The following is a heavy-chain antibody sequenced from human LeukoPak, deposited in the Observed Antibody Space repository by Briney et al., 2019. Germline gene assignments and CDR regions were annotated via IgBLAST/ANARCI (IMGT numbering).Heavy chain of an antibody. CDR1: GFTFSSYD. J-gene: IGHJ3*02. V-gene: IGHV3-13*01. D-gene: IGHD1-14*01. CDR3: ARVATNAFDI. CDR2: IGVAGEK. Sequence: GGSLRLSCAASGFTFSSYDMHWVRQATGKGLEWVSGIGVAGEKYYAGSVRGRFTISRENAKNSLYLQMDSLRAGDTAVYSCARVATNAFDIWGQGTMVIVSS.